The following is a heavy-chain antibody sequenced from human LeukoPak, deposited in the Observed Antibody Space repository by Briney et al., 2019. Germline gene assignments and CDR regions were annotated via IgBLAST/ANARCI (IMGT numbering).Heavy chain of an antibody. Sequence: SETLSLTCSVSAGSISSSYHWSWIRQPPGKGLEWIGYISYSGYTNYNPSLQSRVTISLDRSKNQFSVKLTSVTAADTAVYYCARIERDGSGKPPYYYYYMDVWGKGTTVTVSS. V-gene: IGHV4-61*01. J-gene: IGHJ6*03. CDR2: ISYSGYT. CDR1: AGSISSSYH. CDR3: ARIERDGSGKPPYYYYYMDV. D-gene: IGHD3-10*01.